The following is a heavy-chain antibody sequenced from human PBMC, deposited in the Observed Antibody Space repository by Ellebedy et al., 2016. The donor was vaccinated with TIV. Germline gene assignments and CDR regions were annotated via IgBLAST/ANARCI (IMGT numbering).Heavy chain of an antibody. J-gene: IGHJ4*02. Sequence: PGGSLRLSCAASGFTFSSYWMHRVRQAPGKGLVWVSRINSDGSSTSYADSVKGRFTISRDNAKNTLYLQMNSLRAEDTAVYYCARNDYGDYTLDYWGQGTLVTVSS. CDR3: ARNDYGDYTLDY. D-gene: IGHD4-17*01. V-gene: IGHV3-74*01. CDR1: GFTFSSYW. CDR2: INSDGSST.